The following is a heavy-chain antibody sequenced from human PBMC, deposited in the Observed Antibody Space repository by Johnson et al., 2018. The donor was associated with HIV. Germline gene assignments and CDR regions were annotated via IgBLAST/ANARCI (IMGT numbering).Heavy chain of an antibody. V-gene: IGHV3-53*01. CDR1: GFTVSGNS. J-gene: IGHJ3*02. Sequence: VQLVESGGGVVQPGRSLTLSCVGSGFTVSGNSLSWVRQAPGKGLEWVSVTYSDGNIDYAASVKGRFTISRDSSENMVFLQMNSLRAEDTAVYYCARDGRFCSGGRCSSGAFDIWGQGTMVTVSS. D-gene: IGHD2-15*01. CDR2: TYSDGNI. CDR3: ARDGRFCSGGRCSSGAFDI.